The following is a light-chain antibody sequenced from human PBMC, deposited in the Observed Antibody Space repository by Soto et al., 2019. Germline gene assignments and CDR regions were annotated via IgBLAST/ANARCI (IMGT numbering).Light chain of an antibody. Sequence: EILLTQSPGTLSLSPGERATLSCRASQSVGSTFLAWYQQKPGQAPRLLIYGTSSRATGIPARFSGSGSGTDFTLSITRLEPEDFAIYYCQQFETSLGLTFGQGTKVDNK. CDR3: QQFETSLGLT. CDR2: GTS. V-gene: IGKV3-20*01. CDR1: QSVGSTF. J-gene: IGKJ1*01.